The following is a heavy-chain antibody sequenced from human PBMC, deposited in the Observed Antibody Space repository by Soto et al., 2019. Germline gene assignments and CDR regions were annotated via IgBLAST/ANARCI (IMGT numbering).Heavy chain of an antibody. CDR2: ISSGSGTI. CDR1: GFTFSTYS. D-gene: IGHD1-26*01. Sequence: EVQLVESGGGLVQPGGSLRLSCAASGFTFSTYSMNWVRQAPGKGLEWVSYISSGSGTIYYADSVKGRFTISRDNAKNSLYLQMNSLRDEDTAVYYCAREIVGATSWFDPWGQGTLVIVSS. V-gene: IGHV3-48*02. J-gene: IGHJ5*02. CDR3: AREIVGATSWFDP.